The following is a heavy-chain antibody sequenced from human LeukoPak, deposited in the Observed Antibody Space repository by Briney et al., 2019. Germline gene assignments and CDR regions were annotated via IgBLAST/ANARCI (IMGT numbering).Heavy chain of an antibody. D-gene: IGHD2-2*01. CDR2: INPSGGST. Sequence: ASVKVSCKASGYTFTSYYMHWVRQAPGQGLEWMGIINPSGGSTSYAQKFQGRVTMTRDTSTSTVYMELSSLRSEDTAVYYCARAPGRVVVPAAVDYWGQGTLVTVSS. V-gene: IGHV1-46*01. CDR3: ARAPGRVVVPAAVDY. CDR1: GYTFTSYY. J-gene: IGHJ4*02.